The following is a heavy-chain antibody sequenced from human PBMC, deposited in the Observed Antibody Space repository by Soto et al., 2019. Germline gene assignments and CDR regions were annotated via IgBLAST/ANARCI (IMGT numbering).Heavy chain of an antibody. V-gene: IGHV1-69*08. Sequence: QDQLVQSGAEVKKPGSSVKVSCKASGGTFSSHTFSWVRQAPGQGLEWMGRIIPALGTATYAQKFQGRVXXTADESATTXXXXLNSLRSEDTAVYYCARPDFGDYWYFDLWGRGTLVTVSS. CDR2: IIPALGTA. CDR1: GGTFSSHT. J-gene: IGHJ2*01. D-gene: IGHD4-17*01. CDR3: ARPDFGDYWYFDL.